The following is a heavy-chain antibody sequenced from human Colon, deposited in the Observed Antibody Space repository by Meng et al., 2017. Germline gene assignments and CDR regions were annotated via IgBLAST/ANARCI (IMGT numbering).Heavy chain of an antibody. D-gene: IGHD2-8*01. V-gene: IGHV1-2*06. CDR1: GYIFTDYF. J-gene: IGHJ5*02. Sequence: QMQLVQSGAEVRKPGASVKVSCKASGYIFTDYFIHWIRQAPGQGFEWLGRINPNSGGTNFARKFQGRVAMTRDTSTTTYMELNTLTSDDTAVYYCARGRCTTASCYRVDPWGQGTLVTVSS. CDR3: ARGRCTTASCYRVDP. CDR2: INPNSGGT.